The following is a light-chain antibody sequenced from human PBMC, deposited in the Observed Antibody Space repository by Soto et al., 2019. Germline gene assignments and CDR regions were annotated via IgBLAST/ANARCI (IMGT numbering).Light chain of an antibody. V-gene: IGKV3-11*01. Sequence: EIVLTQSPATLSLSPGERATLSCTASHNFSNYLAWYQQKPGQTPRLLIYDASKRAAGIPARFSGSGSGTDFTLTISSLEPEDFAVYYCHQRSNWPLTFGGGTKLEIK. CDR3: HQRSNWPLT. CDR1: HNFSNY. CDR2: DAS. J-gene: IGKJ4*01.